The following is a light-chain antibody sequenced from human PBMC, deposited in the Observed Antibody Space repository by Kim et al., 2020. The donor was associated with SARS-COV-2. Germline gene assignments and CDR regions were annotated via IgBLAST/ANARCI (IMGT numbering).Light chain of an antibody. CDR3: AAWDDSLNGWV. V-gene: IGLV1-44*01. CDR2: SNN. J-gene: IGLJ3*02. CDR1: SSNIGSNT. Sequence: QSVLKKPPSASGTPGQRVTISCSGSSSNIGSNTVNWYQQLPGTAPKLLIYSNNQRPSGVPDRFSGSKSGTSASLAISGLQSEDEADYYCAAWDDSLNGWVFGGGTQLTVL.